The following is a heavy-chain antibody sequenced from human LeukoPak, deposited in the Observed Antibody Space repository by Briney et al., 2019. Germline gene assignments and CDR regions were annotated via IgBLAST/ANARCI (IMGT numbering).Heavy chain of an antibody. CDR1: GGTFSSYA. J-gene: IGHJ4*02. Sequence: GASVKVSCKASGGTFSSYAISWVRQAPGQGLEWMGGIIPIFGTANYAQKFQGRVTITADESTSTAYMELSSLRSEDTAVYYCARGGETSEYDYGDYTASGYYFDYWGQGTLVTVSS. D-gene: IGHD4-17*01. V-gene: IGHV1-69*01. CDR2: IIPIFGTA. CDR3: ARGGETSEYDYGDYTASGYYFDY.